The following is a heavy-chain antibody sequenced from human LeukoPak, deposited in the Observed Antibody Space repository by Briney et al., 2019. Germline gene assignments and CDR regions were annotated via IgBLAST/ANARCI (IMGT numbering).Heavy chain of an antibody. D-gene: IGHD3-3*02. J-gene: IGHJ4*02. CDR2: IFYSGST. CDR1: GGSISSSSYY. CDR3: ATLAESSY. Sequence: PSETLSLTCTVSGGSISSSSYYWGWIRQPPGRGLEWIGSIFYSGSTYYNPSLKSRVTISVDTSKNQFSLKLSSVTAADTAVYYCATLAESSYWGQGTLVTVSS. V-gene: IGHV4-39*01.